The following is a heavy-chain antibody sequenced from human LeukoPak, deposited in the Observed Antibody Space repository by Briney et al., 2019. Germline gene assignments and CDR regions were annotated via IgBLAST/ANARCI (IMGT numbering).Heavy chain of an antibody. D-gene: IGHD3-22*01. CDR3: AREGSYYDSSGYYTQDY. CDR2: INHSGST. CDR1: GGSFSGYY. V-gene: IGHV4-34*01. Sequence: SETLSLTCAVYGGSFSGYYWSWIRQPPGKWLEWIGEINHSGSTNYNPSLKSRVTISVDTSKNQFSLKLSSVTAADTAVYYCAREGSYYDSSGYYTQDYWGQGTLVTVSS. J-gene: IGHJ4*02.